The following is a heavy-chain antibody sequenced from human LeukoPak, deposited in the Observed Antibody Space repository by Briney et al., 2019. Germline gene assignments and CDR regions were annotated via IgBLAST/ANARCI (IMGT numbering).Heavy chain of an antibody. Sequence: ASVRVSCKASGGTFSSYAISWVRQAPGQGLEWMGGIIPIFGTANYAQKFQGRVTITADKSTSTAYMELSSLRSEDTAVYYCARSSVVTAMVHLEYWGQGTLVTVSS. D-gene: IGHD2-21*02. CDR1: GGTFSSYA. CDR3: ARSSVVTAMVHLEY. V-gene: IGHV1-69*06. J-gene: IGHJ4*02. CDR2: IIPIFGTA.